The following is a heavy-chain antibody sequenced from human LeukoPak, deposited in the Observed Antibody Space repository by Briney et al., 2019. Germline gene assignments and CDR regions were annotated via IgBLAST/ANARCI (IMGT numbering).Heavy chain of an antibody. D-gene: IGHD4/OR15-4a*01. CDR3: ARGGAQGFDY. Sequence: SETLSLTCAVSGGSISSGGYSWSWIRQPPGKGLEWLGYIYYSGSTYYNPSLKSRVTISVDTSKNQFSLKLSSVTAADTAVYYCARGGAQGFDYWGQGTLVTVSS. J-gene: IGHJ4*02. CDR1: GGSISSGGYS. V-gene: IGHV4-31*11. CDR2: IYYSGST.